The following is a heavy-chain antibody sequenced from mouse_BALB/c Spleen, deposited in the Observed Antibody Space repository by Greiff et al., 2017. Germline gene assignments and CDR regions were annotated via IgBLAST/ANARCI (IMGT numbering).Heavy chain of an antibody. CDR2: ISNGGGST. CDR1: GFTFSSYT. V-gene: IGHV5-12-2*01. J-gene: IGHJ4*01. CDR3: ARHGDPRPYYYAMDY. Sequence: DVKLVESGGGLVQPGGSLKLSCAASGFTFSSYTMSWVRQTPEKRLEWVAYISNGGGSTYYPDTVKGRFTISRDNAKNTLYLQMSSLKSEDTAMYYCARHGDPRPYYYAMDYWGQGTSVTVSS.